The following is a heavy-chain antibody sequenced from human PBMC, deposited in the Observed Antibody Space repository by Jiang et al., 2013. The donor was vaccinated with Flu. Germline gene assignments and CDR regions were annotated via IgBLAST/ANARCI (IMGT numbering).Heavy chain of an antibody. CDR2: IWYDGSNK. CDR3: ARDRCRGGPRYYYGMDV. V-gene: IGHV3-33*01. Sequence: QLLESGGGVVQPGRSLRLSCAASGFTFSSYGMHWVRQAPGKGLEWVAVIWYDGSNKYYADSVKGRFTISRDNSKNTLYLQMNSLRAEDTAVYYCARDRCRGGPRYYYGMDVWGKGTTVTVSS. J-gene: IGHJ6*04. CDR1: GFTFSSYG. D-gene: IGHD3-16*01.